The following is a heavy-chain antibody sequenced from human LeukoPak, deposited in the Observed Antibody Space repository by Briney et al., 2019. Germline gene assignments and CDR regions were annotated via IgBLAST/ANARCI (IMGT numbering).Heavy chain of an antibody. Sequence: PSETLSVTCAVYGGSFSGYYWSWIRQPPGKGLEWIGEINHSGSTNYNPSLKSRVTISVDTSKNQFSLKLSSVTAADTAVYYCARDWGTYFDYWGQGTLVTVSS. CDR3: ARDWGTYFDY. J-gene: IGHJ4*02. CDR2: INHSGST. V-gene: IGHV4-34*01. D-gene: IGHD7-27*01. CDR1: GGSFSGYY.